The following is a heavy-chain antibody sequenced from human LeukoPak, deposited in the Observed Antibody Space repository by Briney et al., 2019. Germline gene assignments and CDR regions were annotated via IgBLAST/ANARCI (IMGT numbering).Heavy chain of an antibody. CDR1: GYTFTSYG. CDR2: ISAYNGNT. Sequence: ASVKVSCKASGYTFTSYGISWVRRAPGQGLEWMGWISAYNGNTNYAQKLQGRVTMTTDTSTSTAYMELRSLRSDDTAVYYCARDSRDFWSGYHNDYWGQGTLVTVSS. D-gene: IGHD3-3*01. V-gene: IGHV1-18*01. J-gene: IGHJ4*02. CDR3: ARDSRDFWSGYHNDY.